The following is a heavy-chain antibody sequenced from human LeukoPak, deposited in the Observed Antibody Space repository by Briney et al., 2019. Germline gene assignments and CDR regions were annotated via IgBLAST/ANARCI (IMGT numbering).Heavy chain of an antibody. CDR3: ARASYGDYGPFDY. D-gene: IGHD4-17*01. CDR1: GFPFISYA. J-gene: IGHJ4*02. V-gene: IGHV3-7*01. Sequence: GGSLRLSCAASGFPFISYAIHWVRQAPGKGLEWVANIKQDGSEKYYVDSVKGRFTISRDNAKNSLYLQMNSLRAEDTAVYYCARASYGDYGPFDYWGQGTLVTVSS. CDR2: IKQDGSEK.